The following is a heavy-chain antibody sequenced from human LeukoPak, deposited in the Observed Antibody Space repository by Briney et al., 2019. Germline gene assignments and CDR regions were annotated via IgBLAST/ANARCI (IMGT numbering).Heavy chain of an antibody. D-gene: IGHD1-14*01. V-gene: IGHV4-34*09. CDR2: INHSGST. Sequence: SETLSLTCAVYGGSFSGYYWSWIRQPPGKGLEWIGEINHSGSTNYNPSLKSRVTISVDTSKNQFSLKLSSVTAADTAVYYCARALNRMTAGDWGQGTLVTVSS. J-gene: IGHJ4*02. CDR3: ARALNRMTAGD. CDR1: GGSFSGYY.